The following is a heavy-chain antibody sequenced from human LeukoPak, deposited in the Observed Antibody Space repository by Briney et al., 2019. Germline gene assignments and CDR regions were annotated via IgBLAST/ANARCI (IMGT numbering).Heavy chain of an antibody. CDR2: INTDGTVT. CDR1: GFTFSKYW. D-gene: IGHD6-19*01. V-gene: IGHV3-74*01. CDR3: ATKQWLAPPPDS. Sequence: GGSLRLSCAASGFTFSKYWMLWVRQAPGKGLESVSRINTDGTVTTYADSVKGRFTVSRDNADITMFLQMNSVRDEDTAVYYCATKQWLAPPPDSWGQGTPVTVSS. J-gene: IGHJ4*02.